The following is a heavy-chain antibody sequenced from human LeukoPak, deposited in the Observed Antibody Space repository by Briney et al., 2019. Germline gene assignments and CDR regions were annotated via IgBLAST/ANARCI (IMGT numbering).Heavy chain of an antibody. CDR3: ARDGYGGVDY. V-gene: IGHV4-59*01. D-gene: IGHD3-10*01. CDR1: GGSFSGYY. J-gene: IGHJ4*02. CDR2: IYHSGST. Sequence: SETLSLTCAVYGGSFSGYYWSWIRQPPGKGLEWIGYIYHSGSTKYNPSLKSRATISVDTSKEQFSLKLSSVTAADTAVYYCARDGYGGVDYWGQGTLVTVSS.